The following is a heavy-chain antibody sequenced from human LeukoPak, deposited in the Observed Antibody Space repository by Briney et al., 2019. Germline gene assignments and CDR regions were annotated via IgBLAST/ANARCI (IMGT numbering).Heavy chain of an antibody. J-gene: IGHJ4*02. D-gene: IGHD2-15*01. CDR1: GGTFSSYA. Sequence: ASVKDSCKASGGTFSSYAISWVRQAPGQGLEWMGWINPKSDGTDYAQKFQGRVTMTRDTSISTAYMELSRLRSDDTAVYYCASDSIMGGYYDYWGQGTPVTVSS. CDR3: ASDSIMGGYYDY. CDR2: INPKSDGT. V-gene: IGHV1-2*02.